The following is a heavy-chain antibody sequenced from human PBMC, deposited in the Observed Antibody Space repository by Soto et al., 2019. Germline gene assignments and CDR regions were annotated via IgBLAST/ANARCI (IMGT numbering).Heavy chain of an antibody. Sequence: ASVKVSCKASGYSFTNNDVSWVRQATGQGLEWMGWMNPGSGDTGYAQKFQGRVTMTTDISIATAYMELSSLRSDDTAIYYCARMATFGSLNWFDPWGQGTLVTVSS. V-gene: IGHV1-8*01. CDR1: GYSFTNND. CDR2: MNPGSGDT. D-gene: IGHD3-16*01. CDR3: ARMATFGSLNWFDP. J-gene: IGHJ5*02.